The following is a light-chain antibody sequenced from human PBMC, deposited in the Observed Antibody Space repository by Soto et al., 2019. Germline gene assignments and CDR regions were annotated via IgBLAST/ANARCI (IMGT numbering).Light chain of an antibody. CDR1: QNISNY. CDR2: DVS. V-gene: IGKV3-11*01. Sequence: IVLTQSPATLSLSPGKRATLSCRASQNISNYLIWYQQKPGQAPRLLIYDVSNRAAGIPARFSGSGSGTDFTLTISTLEPEDSAVYYCQQRSNWPRTFCQGTKVEIK. J-gene: IGKJ1*01. CDR3: QQRSNWPRT.